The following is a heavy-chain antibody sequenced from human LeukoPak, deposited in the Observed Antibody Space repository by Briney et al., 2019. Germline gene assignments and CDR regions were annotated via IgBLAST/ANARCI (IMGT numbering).Heavy chain of an antibody. J-gene: IGHJ4*02. V-gene: IGHV3-74*01. CDR1: GFTFSSYW. Sequence: GGSLRLSCAASGFTFSSYWMHWVRQAPGKGLVWVSRINSDGSSTSYADSVKGRFTISRDNAKNTLYLQMNSLRAEDTAVYYCARLFYCSGGSCYDFFDYWGQGTLVTASS. CDR3: ARLFYCSGGSCYDFFDY. D-gene: IGHD2-15*01. CDR2: INSDGSST.